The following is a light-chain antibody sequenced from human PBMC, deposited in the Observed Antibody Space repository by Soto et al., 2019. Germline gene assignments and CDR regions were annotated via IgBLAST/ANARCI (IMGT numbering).Light chain of an antibody. CDR1: QSVSNS. CDR2: GAS. Sequence: EIVLTQSPATLSLSPGERVTLTCRASQSVSNSLAWYQQKPGQAPRLLIYGASNTATGIPDRLSGSGSGTDFTITIRRLEPEDFAVYYCQQYGSSGTFGQGTKVDIK. J-gene: IGKJ1*01. V-gene: IGKV3-20*01. CDR3: QQYGSSGT.